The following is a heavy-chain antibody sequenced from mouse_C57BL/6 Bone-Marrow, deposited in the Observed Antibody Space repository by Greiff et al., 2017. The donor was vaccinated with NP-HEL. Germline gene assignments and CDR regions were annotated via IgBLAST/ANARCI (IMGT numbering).Heavy chain of an antibody. CDR1: GYTFTSYW. D-gene: IGHD4-1*01. V-gene: IGHV1-55*01. Sequence: VQLQQPGAELVKPGASVKMSCKASGYTFTSYWITWVKQRPGQGLEWIGDIYPGSGSTNYNEKFKSKATLTVDTPSSTAYMQLSSLTSEDSAVYYCARLGGGLLFDYWGQGTTLTVSS. CDR3: ARLGGGLLFDY. CDR2: IYPGSGST. J-gene: IGHJ2*01.